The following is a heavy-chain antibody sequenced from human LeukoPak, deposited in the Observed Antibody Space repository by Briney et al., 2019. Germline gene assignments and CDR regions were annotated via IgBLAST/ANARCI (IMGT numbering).Heavy chain of an antibody. D-gene: IGHD2-15*01. V-gene: IGHV4-59*10. Sequence: SETLSLTCAVYGGSFSGYYWSWIRQPAGKGLEWIGRIYTSGSTNYNPSLKSRVTMSVDTSKNQFSLKLSSVTAADTAVYYCATTPAQECSGGSCEINDYWGQGTLVTVSS. J-gene: IGHJ4*02. CDR3: ATTPAQECSGGSCEINDY. CDR2: IYTSGST. CDR1: GGSFSGYY.